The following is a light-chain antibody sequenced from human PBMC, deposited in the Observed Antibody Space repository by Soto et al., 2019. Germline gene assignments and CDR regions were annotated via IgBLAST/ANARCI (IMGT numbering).Light chain of an antibody. CDR3: SSYTSSRTNV. Sequence: QSALTQPASVSGSPVQSITISCTGTSSDVGGYNYVSWYQQHPGKAPKLMIYDVSNRPSGVSNRFSGSKSGNKASLTISGLKAEDETDYYCSSYTSSRTNVFGTGTKLTVL. J-gene: IGLJ1*01. CDR1: SSDVGGYNY. CDR2: DVS. V-gene: IGLV2-14*01.